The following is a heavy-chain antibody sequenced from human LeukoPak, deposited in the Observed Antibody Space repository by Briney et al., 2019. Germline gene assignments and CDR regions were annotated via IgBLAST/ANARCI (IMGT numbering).Heavy chain of an antibody. J-gene: IGHJ6*03. Sequence: SETLSLTCTVSGGSISSGDYYWSWIRQPPGEGLEWIGYIYYSGSTYYNPSLKSRVTISVDTSKNQFSLKLSSVTAADTAVYYSARAPEGSLHIYYYYYYMDVWGKGTTVTVSS. CDR1: GGSISSGDYY. CDR3: ARAPEGSLHIYYYYYYMDV. V-gene: IGHV4-30-4*08. CDR2: IYYSGST. D-gene: IGHD1-14*01.